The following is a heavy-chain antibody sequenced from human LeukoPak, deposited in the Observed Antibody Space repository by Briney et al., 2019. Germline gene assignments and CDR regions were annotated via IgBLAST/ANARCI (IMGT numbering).Heavy chain of an antibody. CDR1: RFTFNSYW. Sequence: PGGSLRLSCAASRFTFNSYWMHWARQAPGKGLVWVSRIVGDGSYTNYADSVKGRFTISRDNAKNTLFLQMNSLRAEDTAVYYCARDGSNSHAFDVWGLGTMVTVSS. J-gene: IGHJ3*01. V-gene: IGHV3-74*01. D-gene: IGHD5-24*01. CDR2: IVGDGSYT. CDR3: ARDGSNSHAFDV.